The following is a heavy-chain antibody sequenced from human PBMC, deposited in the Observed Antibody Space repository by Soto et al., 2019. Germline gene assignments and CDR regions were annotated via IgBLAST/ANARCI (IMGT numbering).Heavy chain of an antibody. CDR3: AASIFYYGMDV. CDR2: IYPGDSDT. J-gene: IGHJ6*02. Sequence: GESLKISCKGSGYTFTNYWIGWVRQMPGKGPEWMGIIYPGDSDTRYNPSFQGQVTISADKSITTTYLQWSSLKASDTAIYYCAASIFYYGMDVWGQGTTVTVSS. V-gene: IGHV5-51*01. CDR1: GYTFTNYW.